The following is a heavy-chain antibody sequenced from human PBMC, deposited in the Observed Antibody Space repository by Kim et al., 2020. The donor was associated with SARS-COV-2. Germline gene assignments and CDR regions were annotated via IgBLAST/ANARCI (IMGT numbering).Heavy chain of an antibody. CDR1: GFIFSYYA. Sequence: GGSLRLSCAASGFIFSYYAMTWGRQAPGKGLEWISSISGGGGTSYYADSVKGRFTISRDNSQNTLTLHMISLRAEDTAVYYCAKARGHQGVDYCAQG. CDR2: ISGGGGTS. V-gene: IGHV3-23*01. D-gene: IGHD1-26*01. J-gene: IGHJ4*02. CDR3: AKARGHQGVDY.